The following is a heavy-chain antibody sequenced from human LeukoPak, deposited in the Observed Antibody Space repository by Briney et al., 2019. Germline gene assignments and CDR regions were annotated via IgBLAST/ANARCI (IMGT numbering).Heavy chain of an antibody. V-gene: IGHV1-69*05. CDR1: GGTFSSYA. CDR2: IIPIFGTA. Sequence: GASVKVSCKASGGTFSSYAICWVRQAPGQGLEWMGRIIPIFGTANYAQKFQGRVTITTDESTSTAYMELSSLRSEDTAVYYCASDYGDYIGYWGQGTLVTVSS. CDR3: ASDYGDYIGY. D-gene: IGHD4-17*01. J-gene: IGHJ4*02.